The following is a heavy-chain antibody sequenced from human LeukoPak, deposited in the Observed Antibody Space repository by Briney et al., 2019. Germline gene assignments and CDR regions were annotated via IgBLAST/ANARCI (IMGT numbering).Heavy chain of an antibody. Sequence: AVTVSCKASGGTFSSYAISWVQQPPGQGLAWMGRIIPILGIANYAQKFQGRVTITADKSTSTAYMELSSLRSEDRAVYYCARDPPVEMATTTPFDYWGQGTLVTVSS. J-gene: IGHJ4*02. D-gene: IGHD5-12*01. CDR1: GGTFSSYA. CDR2: IIPILGIA. V-gene: IGHV1-69*04. CDR3: ARDPPVEMATTTPFDY.